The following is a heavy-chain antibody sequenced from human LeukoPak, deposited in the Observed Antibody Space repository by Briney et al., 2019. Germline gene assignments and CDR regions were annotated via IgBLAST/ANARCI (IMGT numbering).Heavy chain of an antibody. J-gene: IGHJ4*02. V-gene: IGHV3-33*01. CDR2: IWYDGTNK. CDR1: GFTFSSYG. D-gene: IGHD1-1*01. CDR3: AREGEGTNYFDF. Sequence: GGSLRLSCAASGFTFSSYGMHWVRQAPGKGLEWVVVIWYDGTNKYYVDSLKGRFTISRDNSKNTLYLQMNSLRAEDTAVYYCAREGEGTNYFDFWGQGTLVAVSS.